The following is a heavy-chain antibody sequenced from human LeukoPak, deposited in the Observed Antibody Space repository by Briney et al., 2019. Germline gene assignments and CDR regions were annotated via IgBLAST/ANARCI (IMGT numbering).Heavy chain of an antibody. J-gene: IGHJ5*02. CDR1: GGSISSSSYY. CDR3: AGSTYDNWFDP. CDR2: IYHSGST. V-gene: IGHV4-39*01. Sequence: SETLSLTCTVSGGSISSSSYYCGWIRQPPGKGLEGIGSIYHSGSTYYNPSLKSRVTLSVETSKNQFSLKLSSVTAADTAVYYCAGSTYDNWFDPWGQGTLVTVSS. D-gene: IGHD2-8*01.